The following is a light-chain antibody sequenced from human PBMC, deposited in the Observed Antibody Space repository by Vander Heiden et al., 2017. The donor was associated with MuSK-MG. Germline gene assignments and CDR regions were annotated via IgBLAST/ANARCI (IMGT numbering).Light chain of an antibody. J-gene: IGKJ2*01. CDR1: QSISSN. V-gene: IGKV1-39*01. CDR2: TTS. CDR3: QQSDSTPYT. Sequence: DIQMTQSPSSLSASVGDRVTITCRASQSISSNLNWYQQKPGKAPKLLIYTTSSLQSGVPSRFSGGGSGTDFTLTISSLQPEDFATYYCQQSDSTPYTFGQGTKVEIK.